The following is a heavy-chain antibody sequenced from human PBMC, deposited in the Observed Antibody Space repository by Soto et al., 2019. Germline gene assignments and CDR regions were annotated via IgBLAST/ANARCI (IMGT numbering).Heavy chain of an antibody. V-gene: IGHV4-31*03. J-gene: IGHJ5*02. D-gene: IGHD6-13*01. Sequence: SETLSLTCTVSGGSISSGGYYWSWIRQHPGKGLEWIGYIYYSGSTYYNPSLKSRVTISVDTSKNQFSLKVSSVTAADTAVYYCARGGIATQNWFGPWGHGTLVTVSS. CDR3: ARGGIATQNWFGP. CDR2: IYYSGST. CDR1: GGSISSGGYY.